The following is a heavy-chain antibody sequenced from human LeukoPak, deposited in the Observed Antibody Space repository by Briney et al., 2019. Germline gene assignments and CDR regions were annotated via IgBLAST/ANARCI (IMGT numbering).Heavy chain of an antibody. CDR1: GGSINNYY. J-gene: IGHJ4*02. Sequence: SETLSLTCTVSGGSINNYYWSWIRQPPGRGLEWIGYIYYTGSTNYNPSLKSRVTISVDTSKNQFSLRLSSVTAADTAVYYCARTIDHSWSGFYTSFDYWGQGTLVTVSS. CDR2: IYYTGST. D-gene: IGHD3-3*02. V-gene: IGHV4-59*01. CDR3: ARTIDHSWSGFYTSFDY.